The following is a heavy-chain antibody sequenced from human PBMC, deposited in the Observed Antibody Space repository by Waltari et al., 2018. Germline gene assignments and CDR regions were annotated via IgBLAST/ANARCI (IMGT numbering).Heavy chain of an antibody. V-gene: IGHV3-48*03. CDR1: GFTLSSYE. CDR2: ISSSGSTI. J-gene: IGHJ4*02. D-gene: IGHD1-1*01. CDR3: ANRPTGKAY. Sequence: EVQLVESGGGLVQPGGSLRLSCAASGFTLSSYEMSWVRQAPGKGLGWVSYISSSGSTIYYADSVKSRFTISRDNAKNSLYLQMNSLRDEDTAVYYCANRPTGKAYWGQGTLVTVSS.